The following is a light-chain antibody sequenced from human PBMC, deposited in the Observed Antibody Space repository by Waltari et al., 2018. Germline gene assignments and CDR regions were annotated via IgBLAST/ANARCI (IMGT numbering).Light chain of an antibody. Sequence: EIVLTQSPGTMSLSPGDRATFSCRASQTVSTIALSWYQQKPGQAPRVLIYSTYNRATGIPDRFSGSGSGTDFTLTINRLAPEDFAMYYCQQYDGIVVTFGGGTKVEI. J-gene: IGKJ4*01. V-gene: IGKV3-20*01. CDR1: QTVSTIA. CDR3: QQYDGIVVT. CDR2: STY.